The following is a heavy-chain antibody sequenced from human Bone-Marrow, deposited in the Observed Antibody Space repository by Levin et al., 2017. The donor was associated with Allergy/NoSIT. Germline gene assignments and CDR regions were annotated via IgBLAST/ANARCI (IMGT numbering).Heavy chain of an antibody. D-gene: IGHD3-22*01. J-gene: IGHJ4*02. Sequence: SQTLSLTCAVYGGSFSGYYWSWIRQPPGKGLEWIGEINHSGSTNYNPSLKSRVTISVDTSKNQFSLKLSSVTAADTAVYYCARGLRYSSGYSYWGQGTLVTVSS. V-gene: IGHV4-34*01. CDR3: ARGLRYSSGYSY. CDR2: INHSGST. CDR1: GGSFSGYY.